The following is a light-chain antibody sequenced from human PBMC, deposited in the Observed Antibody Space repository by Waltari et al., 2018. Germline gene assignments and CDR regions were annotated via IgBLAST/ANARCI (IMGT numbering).Light chain of an antibody. J-gene: IGKJ2*01. CDR3: QRYGSSIMYT. CDR2: GSS. V-gene: IGKV3-20*01. Sequence: RASQSHTKGYLAWYQQKPGQAPPLVIYGSSSRAAGIPDRVRSIASGTDFALTISRLEPEDFAVDYFQRYGSSIMYTFGQGTKLEIK. CDR1: QSHTKGY.